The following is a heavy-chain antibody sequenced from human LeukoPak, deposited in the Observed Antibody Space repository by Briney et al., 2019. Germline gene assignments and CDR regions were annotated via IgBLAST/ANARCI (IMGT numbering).Heavy chain of an antibody. CDR3: ARGRYCSGGSCYSWYNYYYMDV. CDR1: GFTFISYG. Sequence: GRSLRLSCSASGFTFISYGMRWVRQAPGKGLEWVAAISYDGGNKYYADSVKGRLTISRDNSKNTLYLQMNSLRADDTAVYYCARGRYCSGGSCYSWYNYYYMDVWGKGTTVIVSS. CDR2: ISYDGGNK. V-gene: IGHV3-30*04. J-gene: IGHJ6*03. D-gene: IGHD2-15*01.